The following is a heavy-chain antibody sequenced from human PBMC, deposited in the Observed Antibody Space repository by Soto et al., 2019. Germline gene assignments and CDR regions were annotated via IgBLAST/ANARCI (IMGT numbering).Heavy chain of an antibody. CDR3: ARTIAVAGTENYYYYYGMDV. D-gene: IGHD6-19*01. CDR1: GGTFSSYA. Sequence: QVQLVQSGAEVKKPGSSVKVSCKASGGTFSSYAISWVRQAPGQGLEWMGGIIPIFGTANYAQKFQGRVTITADESTSTAYMELSSLTSEDTAVYYCARTIAVAGTENYYYYYGMDVWGQGTTVTVSS. V-gene: IGHV1-69*12. CDR2: IIPIFGTA. J-gene: IGHJ6*02.